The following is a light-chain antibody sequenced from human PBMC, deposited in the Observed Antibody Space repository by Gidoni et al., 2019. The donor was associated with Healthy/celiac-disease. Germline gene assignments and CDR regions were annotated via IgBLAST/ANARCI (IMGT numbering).Light chain of an antibody. CDR3: QQYGSSPWT. CDR2: GAS. V-gene: IGKV3-20*01. J-gene: IGKJ1*01. Sequence: EIVLPQPPGTLSLSPGESATLSCRASQSVSSSYLAWYQQKPGQAPRLLIDGASSRATGIPDRFSGSGSGTDFTLTISRLEPEDFAVYYCQQYGSSPWTFGQXTKVEIK. CDR1: QSVSSSY.